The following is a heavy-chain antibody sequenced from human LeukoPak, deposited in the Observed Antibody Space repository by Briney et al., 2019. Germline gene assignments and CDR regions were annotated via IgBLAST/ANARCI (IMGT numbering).Heavy chain of an antibody. J-gene: IGHJ4*02. V-gene: IGHV4-34*01. CDR3: SRGSDESKTGDY. D-gene: IGHD6-25*01. CDR1: GGSFSHYY. Sequence: PSETLSLTCAIYGGSFSHYYWSWIRQPPGKGLEWVGEIHPSGSTSFNPSLESRVSISKDTSKNQFSLKLTSVTAADTAVYYCSRGSDESKTGDYWGQGTPVTVSS. CDR2: IHPSGST.